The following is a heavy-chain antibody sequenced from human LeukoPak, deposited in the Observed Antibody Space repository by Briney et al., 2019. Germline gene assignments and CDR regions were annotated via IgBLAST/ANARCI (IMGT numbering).Heavy chain of an antibody. CDR2: ISSSSSYI. CDR3: ASGNLYYDSSGYYRSDAFDI. CDR1: GFTFSSYS. J-gene: IGHJ3*02. D-gene: IGHD3-22*01. Sequence: GGSLRLSCAASGFTFSSYSMNWVRQAPGKGLEWVSSISSSSSYIYYADSVKGRFTISRDNAKNSLYLQMNSLRAEDTAVYYCASGNLYYDSSGYYRSDAFDIWGQGTMVTVSS. V-gene: IGHV3-21*01.